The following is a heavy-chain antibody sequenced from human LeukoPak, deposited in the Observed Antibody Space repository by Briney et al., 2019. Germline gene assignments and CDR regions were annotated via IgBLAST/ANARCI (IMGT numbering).Heavy chain of an antibody. CDR3: ARWGDYYDSSGNYYYMDV. J-gene: IGHJ6*03. Sequence: TPSETLSLTCTVSGGSISSSSYYWGWIRQPPGKGLEWIGSIYYSGSTYYNPSLKSRVTISVDTSNNQFSLKLSSVTAADTAVYYCARWGDYYDSSGNYYYMDVWGKGTTVTISS. CDR2: IYYSGST. D-gene: IGHD3-22*01. CDR1: GGSISSSSYY. V-gene: IGHV4-39*01.